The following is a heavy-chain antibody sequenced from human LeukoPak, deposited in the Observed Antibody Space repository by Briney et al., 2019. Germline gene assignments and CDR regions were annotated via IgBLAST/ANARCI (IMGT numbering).Heavy chain of an antibody. V-gene: IGHV3-23*01. CDR3: AKDRSKQQLATYYFDY. J-gene: IGHJ4*02. D-gene: IGHD6-13*01. CDR1: GFTFSSYA. CDR2: ISGSGGST. Sequence: PGGSLRLSCAASGFTFSSYAMSWVRQAPGKGLEWVSAISGSGGSTYYADSVKGRFTISRDNSKNTLYLQMNSLRAEDTAVYYCAKDRSKQQLATYYFDYWGQGTLVTVSS.